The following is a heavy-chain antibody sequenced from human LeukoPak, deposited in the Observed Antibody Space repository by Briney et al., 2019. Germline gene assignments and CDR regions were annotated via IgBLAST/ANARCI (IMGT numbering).Heavy chain of an antibody. V-gene: IGHV3-23*01. D-gene: IGHD3-3*01. J-gene: IGHJ4*02. CDR1: GFTFSSYA. CDR2: ISGSGGST. Sequence: GGSLRLSCAASGFTFSSYAMSWVRQAPGKGLEWVSAISGSGGSTYYADSVKGRFTISRDNSKNTLYLQMNSLRAKDTAVYYCAKGTITIFGVVTHFDYWGQGTLVTVSS. CDR3: AKGTITIFGVVTHFDY.